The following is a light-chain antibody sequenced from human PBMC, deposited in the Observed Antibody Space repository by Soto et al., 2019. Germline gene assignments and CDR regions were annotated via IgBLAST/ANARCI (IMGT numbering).Light chain of an antibody. J-gene: IGLJ2*01. V-gene: IGLV2-23*02. CDR1: SSDVGSYNL. CDR2: EVS. Sequence: QSALTQPASVSGSPGQSITISCTGTSSDVGSYNLVSWYQQHPGKAPKLMIYEVSKRPSGVSNRFSGSKSGNTASLTISGLQAEDEADYYCCSYAGTSNPVVCGGGTKLTVL. CDR3: CSYAGTSNPVV.